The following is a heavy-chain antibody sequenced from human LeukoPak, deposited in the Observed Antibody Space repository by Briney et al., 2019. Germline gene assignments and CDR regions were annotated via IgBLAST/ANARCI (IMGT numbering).Heavy chain of an antibody. Sequence: GGSLRLSCAASGFTFDDYAMHWVRQAPGKGLEWVSGISWNSGSIGYADSVKGRFTISRDNAKNSLYLQMNSLRAEDTALYYCAKDIYGDYYYGMGVWGQGTTVTVSS. CDR3: AKDIYGDYYYGMGV. CDR2: ISWNSGSI. V-gene: IGHV3-9*01. CDR1: GFTFDDYA. J-gene: IGHJ6*02. D-gene: IGHD4-17*01.